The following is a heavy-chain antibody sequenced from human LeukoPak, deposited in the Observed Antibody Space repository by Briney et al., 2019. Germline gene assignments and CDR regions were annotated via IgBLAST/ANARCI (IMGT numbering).Heavy chain of an antibody. D-gene: IGHD2-21*01. J-gene: IGHJ4*02. Sequence: GASVKVSCKVSGYTLTELFMHWVRQAPGKGLEWMGGFDPEDGETIYAQKFQGRVTMTEDTSTDTAYMELSSLRSEDTAVYYCATVSLLAYYFDYWGQGTLVTVSS. CDR3: ATVSLLAYYFDY. CDR1: GYTLTELF. V-gene: IGHV1-24*01. CDR2: FDPEDGET.